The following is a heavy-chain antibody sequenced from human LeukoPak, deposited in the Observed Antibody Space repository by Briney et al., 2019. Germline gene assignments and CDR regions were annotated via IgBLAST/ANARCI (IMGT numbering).Heavy chain of an antibody. Sequence: PGRSLRLSCAASGFTFSSYWMSWVRQAPGKGLEWVANIKQDGSEKYYVDSVKGRFTISRDNAKNSLYLQMNSLRAEDTAVYYCARDFEEYYDSSGYHDYWGQGTLVTVSS. CDR3: ARDFEEYYDSSGYHDY. V-gene: IGHV3-7*01. CDR2: IKQDGSEK. J-gene: IGHJ4*02. CDR1: GFTFSSYW. D-gene: IGHD3-22*01.